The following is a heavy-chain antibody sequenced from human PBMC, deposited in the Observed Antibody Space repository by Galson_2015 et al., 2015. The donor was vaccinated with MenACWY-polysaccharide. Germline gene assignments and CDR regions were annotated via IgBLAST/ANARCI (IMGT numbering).Heavy chain of an antibody. Sequence: SLRLSCAASGFTFSSYSMNWVRQAPGKGLEWVSYISSGGTIYYADSAKGRFTTSRDNAKNSLYLQMNSLRDDDTAVYYCARVLKGLVGATPDYWGQGTLVTVSS. CDR1: GFTFSSYS. V-gene: IGHV3-48*02. CDR3: ARVLKGLVGATPDY. D-gene: IGHD1-26*01. J-gene: IGHJ4*02. CDR2: ISSGGTI.